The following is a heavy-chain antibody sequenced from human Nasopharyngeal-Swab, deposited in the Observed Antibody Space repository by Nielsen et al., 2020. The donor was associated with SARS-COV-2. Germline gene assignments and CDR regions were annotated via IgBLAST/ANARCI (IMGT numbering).Heavy chain of an antibody. CDR2: IYYSGST. J-gene: IGHJ4*02. CDR1: GGSISSSSYY. Sequence: SETLSLTYTVSGGSISSSSYYWGWIRQPPGKGLEWIGSIYYSGSTYYNPSLKSRVTISVDTSKNQFSLKLSSVTAADTAVYYCARQRILLHYGSGSYLDYWGQGTLVTVSS. CDR3: ARQRILLHYGSGSYLDY. V-gene: IGHV4-39*01. D-gene: IGHD3-10*01.